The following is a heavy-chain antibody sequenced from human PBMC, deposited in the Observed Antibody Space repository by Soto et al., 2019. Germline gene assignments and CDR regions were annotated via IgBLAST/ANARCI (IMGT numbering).Heavy chain of an antibody. Sequence: ASVKVSCKASGYTFTGYYMHWVRQAPGQGLEWMGWINPNSGGTNYAQKFQGRVTMTRDTSISPAYMELSRLRSDDTAVYYCARSTRSANAFDIWGQGTMVTVSS. V-gene: IGHV1-2*02. J-gene: IGHJ3*02. D-gene: IGHD3-3*01. CDR2: INPNSGGT. CDR1: GYTFTGYY. CDR3: ARSTRSANAFDI.